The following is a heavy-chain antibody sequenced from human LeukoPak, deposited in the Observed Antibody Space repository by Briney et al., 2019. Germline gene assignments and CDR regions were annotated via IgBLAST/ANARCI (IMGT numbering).Heavy chain of an antibody. CDR3: ARPVEMATILHDAFDI. Sequence: ASVKVSCKASGGTFSSYAISWVRQAPEQGLEWMGGIIPIFGTANYAQKFQGRVTITADESTSTAYMELSSLRSEDTAVYYCARPVEMATILHDAFDIWGQGTMVTVSS. CDR2: IIPIFGTA. V-gene: IGHV1-69*13. D-gene: IGHD5-24*01. J-gene: IGHJ3*02. CDR1: GGTFSSYA.